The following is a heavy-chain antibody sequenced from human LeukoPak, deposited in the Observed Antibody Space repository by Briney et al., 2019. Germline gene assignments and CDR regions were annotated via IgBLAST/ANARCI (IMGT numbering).Heavy chain of an antibody. Sequence: GSSVKVSYKASGYTFTGYYMHWVRQAPGQGLEWMVWIKPNSGGTNYAQKFQGRVTMTRDTSISTAYMELSRLRSDDTAVYYCARGSYYYGSGSYSPHYLNWGQGTLVTVSS. CDR1: GYTFTGYY. V-gene: IGHV1-2*02. J-gene: IGHJ4*02. CDR2: IKPNSGGT. D-gene: IGHD3-10*01. CDR3: ARGSYYYGSGSYSPHYLN.